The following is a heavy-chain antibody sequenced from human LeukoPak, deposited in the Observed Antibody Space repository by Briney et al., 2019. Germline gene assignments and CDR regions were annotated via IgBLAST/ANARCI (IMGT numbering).Heavy chain of an antibody. CDR1: VDSISCYY. CDR2: IYTSGST. CDR3: ARDRGYCSSTSCSPFDY. D-gene: IGHD2-2*01. V-gene: IGHV4-4*07. Sequence: SETLSLTCSVSVDSISCYYWSWIPQPAGRGLEWIGRIYTSGSTNYNPSLKSRVTMSVDTSKNQFSLKLSSVTAADTAVYYCARDRGYCSSTSCSPFDYWGQGTLVAVSS. J-gene: IGHJ4*02.